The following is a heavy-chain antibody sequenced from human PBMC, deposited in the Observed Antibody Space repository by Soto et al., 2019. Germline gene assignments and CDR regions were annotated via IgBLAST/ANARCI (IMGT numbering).Heavy chain of an antibody. CDR3: ARPAVAFYYYGMDV. CDR2: ISYDGSDK. J-gene: IGHJ6*02. Sequence: GGSLRLSCVASGFTFSTYAMQWVRQAPGKGLDWVALISYDGSDKDYADSVQGRFTISRDNSKNTLYLQMNSLRAEDTAVYYCARPAVAFYYYGMDVWGQGTTVTVSS. V-gene: IGHV3-30-3*01. D-gene: IGHD6-19*01. CDR1: GFTFSTYA.